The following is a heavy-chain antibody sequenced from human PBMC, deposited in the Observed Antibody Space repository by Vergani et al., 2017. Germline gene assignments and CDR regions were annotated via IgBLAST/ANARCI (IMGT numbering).Heavy chain of an antibody. CDR3: AKPPPDIVVVPAAIDY. Sequence: EVQLLESGGGLVQPGGSLRLSCAASGFTFSSYAMSWVRQAPGKGLEWVSASSGSGGSTYYAASVKGRFTISRDNAKNTLYLQMNSLRAEETAVYYCAKPPPDIVVVPAAIDYWGQGTLVTVSS. CDR1: GFTFSSYA. J-gene: IGHJ4*02. V-gene: IGHV3-23*01. D-gene: IGHD2-2*01. CDR2: SSGSGGST.